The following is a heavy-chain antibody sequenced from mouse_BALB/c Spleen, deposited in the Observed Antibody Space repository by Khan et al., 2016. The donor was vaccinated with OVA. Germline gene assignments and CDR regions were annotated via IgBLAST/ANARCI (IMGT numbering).Heavy chain of an antibody. CDR3: ARDAGRY. CDR2: INPKNGVT. Sequence: VQLQQSGPELVKPGASVKISCKTSGYTFTEYTLHWVKQSHGKSLEWIGVINPKNGVTSYNQKFKGKATLNVDKSSNTAYMEFRSLTSEDSAVYYCARDAGRYWGQGTSVTVSS. D-gene: IGHD3-3*01. V-gene: IGHV1-26*01. J-gene: IGHJ4*01. CDR1: GYTFTEYT.